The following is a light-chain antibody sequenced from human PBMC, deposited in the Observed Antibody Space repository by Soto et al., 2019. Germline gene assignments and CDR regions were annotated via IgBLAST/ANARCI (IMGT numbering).Light chain of an antibody. CDR3: HQYDDGPYT. CDR1: QSVSRN. J-gene: IGKJ2*01. V-gene: IGKV3-15*01. CDR2: GAS. Sequence: EIVLTQSPATLSVSPGERATLSCRASQSVSRNVAWYQQIPGQTPRLLIYGASTRATTIPVRFSGSGSGTEFTLTISSLQSEDFAVYYCHQYDDGPYTFGQGTKVDI.